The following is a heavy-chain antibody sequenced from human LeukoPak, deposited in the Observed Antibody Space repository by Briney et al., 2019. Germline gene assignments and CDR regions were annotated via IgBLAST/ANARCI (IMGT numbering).Heavy chain of an antibody. V-gene: IGHV1-2*02. Sequence: ASVKVSCKASGYSFTGNHMFWVRQAPGQGPKWMGWINPNSGGANYAQKCQVRVTVTRDTSISTAYMELTRLTSDDTAVYYCARAPLGLPFDFWGQGTLVTVSS. CDR3: ARAPLGLPFDF. CDR2: INPNSGGA. J-gene: IGHJ4*02. CDR1: GYSFTGNH.